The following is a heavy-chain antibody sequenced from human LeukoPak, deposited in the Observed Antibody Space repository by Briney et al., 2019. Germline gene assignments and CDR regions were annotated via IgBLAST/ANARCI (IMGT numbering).Heavy chain of an antibody. CDR1: GVSISSSSYY. V-gene: IGHV4-39*01. CDR2: IYYSGST. D-gene: IGHD3-22*01. CDR3: ARPLDSSGYADAFDI. Sequence: KPSETLSLTCTVSGVSISSSSYYWGWIRQPPGKGLEWIGSIYYSGSTYYNPSLKSRVTISVDTSKNQFSLKLSSVTAADTAVYYCARPLDSSGYADAFDIWGQGTMVTVSS. J-gene: IGHJ3*02.